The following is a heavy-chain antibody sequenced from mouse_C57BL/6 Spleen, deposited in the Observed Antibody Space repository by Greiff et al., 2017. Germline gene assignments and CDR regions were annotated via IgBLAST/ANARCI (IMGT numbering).Heavy chain of an antibody. D-gene: IGHD4-1*01. Sequence: QVTLKESGPGILQPSQTLSLTCSFSGFSLSTFGMGVGWIRQPSGKGLEWLAHIWWDDDKYYNPALKSWLTISKDTSKNQVFLRIANVDTAYTATYYCARIDDWDAYYFDYWGQGTTLTVSS. J-gene: IGHJ2*01. CDR1: GFSLSTFGMG. CDR2: IWWDDDK. CDR3: ARIDDWDAYYFDY. V-gene: IGHV8-8*01.